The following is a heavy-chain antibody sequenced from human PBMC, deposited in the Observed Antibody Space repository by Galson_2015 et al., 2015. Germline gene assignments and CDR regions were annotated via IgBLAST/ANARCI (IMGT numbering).Heavy chain of an antibody. CDR1: GFTVSSYA. V-gene: IGHV3-30-3*01. CDR2: ISYDGSNK. D-gene: IGHD1-26*01. J-gene: IGHJ4*02. Sequence: SLRLSCAASGFTVSSYAMHWVRQAPGKGLEWVAVISYDGSNKYYADSVKGRFTISRDDSENSLYLQMNSLRAEDTAVYYCARGRALELLRKSPFDYWGQGTLVTVSS. CDR3: ARGRALELLRKSPFDY.